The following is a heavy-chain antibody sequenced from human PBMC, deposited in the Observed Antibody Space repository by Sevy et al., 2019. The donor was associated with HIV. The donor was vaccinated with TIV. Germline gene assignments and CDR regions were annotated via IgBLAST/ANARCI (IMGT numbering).Heavy chain of an antibody. V-gene: IGHV3-7*01. CDR1: GFTFSSYW. CDR3: AMIDSSPRGYSGYDTRDYYYGMDV. D-gene: IGHD5-12*01. CDR2: IKQDGSEK. J-gene: IGHJ6*02. Sequence: GGSLRLSCAASGFTFSSYWMSWVRQAPGKGLEWVANIKQDGSEKYYVDSVKGRFTISRDNAKNSLYLQMNSLRAEDTAVYYCAMIDSSPRGYSGYDTRDYYYGMDVWGQGTTVTVSS.